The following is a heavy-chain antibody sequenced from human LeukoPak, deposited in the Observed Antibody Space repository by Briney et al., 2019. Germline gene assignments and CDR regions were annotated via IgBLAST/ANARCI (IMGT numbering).Heavy chain of an antibody. V-gene: IGHV4-4*07. Sequence: SETLSLTCSVSRGSISTYYWSWVRQPAGKGLEWVGRIHTSGTTTYNPSLTGRVTMSLDTSKNQFSLNLISVTAADTAVYYCARRSPIVAAGDAFDIWGPGTMVTVSS. D-gene: IGHD2/OR15-2a*01. CDR2: IHTSGTT. CDR1: RGSISTYY. CDR3: ARRSPIVAAGDAFDI. J-gene: IGHJ3*02.